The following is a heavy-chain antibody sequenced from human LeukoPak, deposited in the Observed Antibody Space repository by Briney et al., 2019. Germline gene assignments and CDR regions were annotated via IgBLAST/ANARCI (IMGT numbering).Heavy chain of an antibody. CDR3: ARHRSGYGSGSGNWFDP. V-gene: IGHV4-59*08. Sequence: NPSETLSLTCTVSGGSISSYYWSWIRQPPGKGLEWIGYIYYSGSTNYNPSLKSRVTISVDTSKNQFSLKLSSVTAADTAVYYCARHRSGYGSGSGNWFDPWGQGTLVTVSS. D-gene: IGHD3-10*01. CDR2: IYYSGST. J-gene: IGHJ5*02. CDR1: GGSISSYY.